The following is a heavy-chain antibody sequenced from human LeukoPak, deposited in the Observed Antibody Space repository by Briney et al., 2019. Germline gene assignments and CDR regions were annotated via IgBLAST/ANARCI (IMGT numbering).Heavy chain of an antibody. CDR1: GFAVSTYS. Sequence: GGSLRLSCEGFGFAVSTYSMHWVCQTPGQGLVWVSRLNSDGIRTDYADSVRGRFTISRDNAKNTFYMYMDSLRAEDTAVYYCARAGFYNGYDYWGQGTLVTVSS. V-gene: IGHV3-74*01. CDR3: ARAGFYNGYDY. J-gene: IGHJ4*02. CDR2: LNSDGIRT. D-gene: IGHD5-18*01.